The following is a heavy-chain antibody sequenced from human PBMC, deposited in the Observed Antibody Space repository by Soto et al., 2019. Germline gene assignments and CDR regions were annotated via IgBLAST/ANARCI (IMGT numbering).Heavy chain of an antibody. CDR1: GYSFTSYW. CDR2: IDPSDSYT. CDR3: ARLVVVVPAANQYYYHYGMDV. V-gene: IGHV5-10-1*01. Sequence: GESLKISCKGSGYSFTSYWISWVRQMPGKGLEWMGRIDPSDSYTNYSPSFQGHVTISADKSISTAYLQWSSLKASDTAMYYCARLVVVVPAANQYYYHYGMDVWGQGTTVTVSS. J-gene: IGHJ6*02. D-gene: IGHD2-2*01.